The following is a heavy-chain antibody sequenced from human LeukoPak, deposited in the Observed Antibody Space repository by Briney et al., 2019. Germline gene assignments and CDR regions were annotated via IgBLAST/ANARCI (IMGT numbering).Heavy chain of an antibody. V-gene: IGHV3-23*01. CDR1: GFTFSSYA. Sequence: GGSLRLSCAASGFTFSSYAMSWVRQAPGKGLGRVSAISGSGGSTYYADSVKGRFTISRDNSKNTLYLQMNSLRAEDTAVYYCATPIYEDVWGSYRYKYDYWGHGTLGTVSS. CDR3: ATPIYEDVWGSYRYKYDY. D-gene: IGHD3-16*02. CDR2: ISGSGGST. J-gene: IGHJ4*01.